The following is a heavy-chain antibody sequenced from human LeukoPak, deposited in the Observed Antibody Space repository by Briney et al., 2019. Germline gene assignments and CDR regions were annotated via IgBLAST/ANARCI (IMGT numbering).Heavy chain of an antibody. D-gene: IGHD1-14*01. Sequence: SETLSLTCAVYGGSFSGYYWSWIRQPPGKGLEWIGEINHSGSTNYNPSLKSRVTISVDTSKNQFSLKLSSVTAADMAVYYCARGATGAHFDYWGQGTLVTVSS. J-gene: IGHJ4*02. CDR2: INHSGST. CDR3: ARGATGAHFDY. V-gene: IGHV4-34*01. CDR1: GGSFSGYY.